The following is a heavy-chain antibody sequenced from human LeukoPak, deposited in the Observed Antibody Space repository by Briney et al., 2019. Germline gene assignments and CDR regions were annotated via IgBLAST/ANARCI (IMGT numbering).Heavy chain of an antibody. D-gene: IGHD3-22*01. CDR2: IYTSGST. CDR3: AFRNYDSSGSNAFDI. Sequence: PSETLSLTCTVSGGSIISYYWSWIRQPAGKGLEWIGRIYTSGSTNYNPSLKSRVTMSVDTSKNQFSLKLSPVTAADTAVYYCAFRNYDSSGSNAFDIWGQGTMVTVSS. V-gene: IGHV4-4*07. J-gene: IGHJ3*02. CDR1: GGSIISYY.